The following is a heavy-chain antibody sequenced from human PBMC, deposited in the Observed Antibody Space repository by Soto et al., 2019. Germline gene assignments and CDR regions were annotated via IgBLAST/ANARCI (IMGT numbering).Heavy chain of an antibody. V-gene: IGHV4-59*01. CDR2: IYYSGST. D-gene: IGHD3-10*01. J-gene: IGHJ3*02. CDR3: ARVVPTAITMVRGVPDAFDI. CDR1: GGSISSYY. Sequence: QVQLQESGPGLVKPSETLSLTCTVSGGSISSYYWSWIRQPPGKGLEWIGYIYYSGSTNYNPSLKSRVTISVDTSKNQFSLKLSSVTAADTAVYYCARVVPTAITMVRGVPDAFDIWGQGTMVTVSS.